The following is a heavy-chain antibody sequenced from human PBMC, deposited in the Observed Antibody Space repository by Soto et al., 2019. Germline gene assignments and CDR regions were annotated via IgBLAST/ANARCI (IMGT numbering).Heavy chain of an antibody. Sequence: GGSLRLSCAASGFKFSSYSMNWVRQSPGKGLEWISYINTISSIISYADSVKGRFTIPSDIAKNSLYLQMNSLRADDTAIYYCARHSSSWPIFDYWGQGTLVTVSS. J-gene: IGHJ4*02. V-gene: IGHV3-48*01. CDR3: ARHSSSWPIFDY. CDR1: GFKFSSYS. D-gene: IGHD6-13*01. CDR2: INTISSII.